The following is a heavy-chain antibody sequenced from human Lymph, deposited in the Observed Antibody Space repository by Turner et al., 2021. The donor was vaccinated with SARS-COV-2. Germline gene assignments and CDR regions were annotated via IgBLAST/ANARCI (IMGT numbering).Heavy chain of an antibody. Sequence: VQLFESGGCLVQPGGSLRLSCAASGFTFSSYVMSWVRQAPGKGLEWVSVMSGSGGSTYYADAVKGRFTISRDKSKNTLYLQMNSLRAEDTAVYYCAKDRVVPPAIWNYYYYYGMDVWGQGTTVTVSS. V-gene: IGHV3-23*01. CDR2: MSGSGGST. CDR3: AKDRVVPPAIWNYYYYYGMDV. D-gene: IGHD2-2*02. CDR1: GFTFSSYV. J-gene: IGHJ6*02.